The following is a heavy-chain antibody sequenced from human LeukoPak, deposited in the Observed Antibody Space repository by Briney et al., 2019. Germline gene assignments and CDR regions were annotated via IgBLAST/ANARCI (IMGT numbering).Heavy chain of an antibody. CDR1: GGSISSSSYY. CDR2: IYHSGST. CDR3: ARGALHNWFDP. V-gene: IGHV4-39*07. Sequence: SETLSLTCTVSGGSISSSSYYWGWIRQPPGKWLEWIGSIYHSGSTYYNPSLKSRVTISVDTSKNQFSLKLSSVTAADTAVYYCARGALHNWFDPWGQGTLVTVSS. J-gene: IGHJ5*02.